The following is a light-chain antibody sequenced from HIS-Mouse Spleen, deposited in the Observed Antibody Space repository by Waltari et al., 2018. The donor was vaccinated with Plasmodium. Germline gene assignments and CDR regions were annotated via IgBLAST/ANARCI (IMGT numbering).Light chain of an antibody. CDR3: QQYGSSPWT. Sequence: EIVLTQSPGTLSLSPGESATLSCRASQSVSSSYLAWYQQKPGQAPRRLIYGASSRATGIPDRFSGSGSGTDFTLTISRLEPEDFAVYYCQQYGSSPWTFGQGTKVEIK. J-gene: IGKJ1*01. CDR2: GAS. CDR1: QSVSSSY. V-gene: IGKV3-20*01.